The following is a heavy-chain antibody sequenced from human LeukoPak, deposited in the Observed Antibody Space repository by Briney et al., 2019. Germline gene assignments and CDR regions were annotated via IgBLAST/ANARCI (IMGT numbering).Heavy chain of an antibody. V-gene: IGHV3-30*12. J-gene: IGHJ4*02. D-gene: IGHD6-13*01. CDR3: ARRGAAGTYYFDY. CDR1: GFTFNSFG. CDR2: IYYDGSNN. Sequence: GGSLRLSCAASGFTFNSFGIHWVRQAPGKGLEWVAVIYYDGSNNFYSDSVKGRFTISRDNSKNTVFLQMSSLRAEDTAVYYCARRGAAGTYYFDYWGQGTLVTVSS.